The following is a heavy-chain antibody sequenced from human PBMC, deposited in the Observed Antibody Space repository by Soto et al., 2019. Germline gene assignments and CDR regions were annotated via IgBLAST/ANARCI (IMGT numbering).Heavy chain of an antibody. D-gene: IGHD3-10*01. CDR1: SYRFNDYA. V-gene: IGHV1-18*01. J-gene: IGHJ5*02. Sequence: IPLVQSGPEVKKPGASVKVSCKASSYRFNDYAISWVRQAPGQGLEWMGWISAYSGQTNLAEKFKGRVTMTAEASTTTAYIELRSLRSDDTAIYFCVRDPRDYFGSGTSPHPWGQGTLVTVSS. CDR2: ISAYSGQT. CDR3: VRDPRDYFGSGTSPHP.